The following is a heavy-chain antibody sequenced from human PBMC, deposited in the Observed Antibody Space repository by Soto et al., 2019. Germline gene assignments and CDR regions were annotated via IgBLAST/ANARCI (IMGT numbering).Heavy chain of an antibody. V-gene: IGHV3-7*05. CDR1: GFPFSDYW. CDR3: ARDGVAPGLYFDH. Sequence: PGGSLRLSCAASGFPFSDYWMNWVRQAPGKGLEWVASIKYDGAEKTYVDSVKGRFTISRDNPKNSVYLQMASLRAEDTAVYYCARDGVAPGLYFDHWGQGTPVTVSS. J-gene: IGHJ4*02. CDR2: IKYDGAEK. D-gene: IGHD3-10*01.